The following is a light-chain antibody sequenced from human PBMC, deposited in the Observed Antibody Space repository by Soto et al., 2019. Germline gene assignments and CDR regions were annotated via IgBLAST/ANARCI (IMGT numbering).Light chain of an antibody. V-gene: IGKV1-5*03. CDR3: QQYNSYWT. CDR2: KAS. CDR1: QGISSW. J-gene: IGKJ1*01. Sequence: DIQMTQSPSSVSASVGDRVTITCRASQGISSWLVWYQQKPGKAPKLLIYKASTLKSGVPSRFSGSGSGTEFTLTISSLQPDDFATYYCQQYNSYWTFGQGTRWIS.